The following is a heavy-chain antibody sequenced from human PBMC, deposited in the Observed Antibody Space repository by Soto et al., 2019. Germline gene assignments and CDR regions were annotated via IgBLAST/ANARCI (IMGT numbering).Heavy chain of an antibody. Sequence: QVQLVQSGAEVKKPGSSVKVSCKASGGTFSSYAISWVRQAPGQGLEWMGGIIPIFGTANYAQKFQGRVTITADESTSTAYMELSSPRSEDTAVYYCAGQYSSSSGDYYYGMDVWGQGTTVTVSS. CDR2: IIPIFGTA. CDR1: GGTFSSYA. V-gene: IGHV1-69*12. D-gene: IGHD6-6*01. J-gene: IGHJ6*02. CDR3: AGQYSSSSGDYYYGMDV.